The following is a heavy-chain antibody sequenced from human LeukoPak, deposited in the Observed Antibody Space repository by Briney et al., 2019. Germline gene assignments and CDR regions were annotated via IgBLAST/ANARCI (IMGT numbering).Heavy chain of an antibody. CDR1: GYSISSGYY. Sequence: PSETLSLTCTVSGYSISSGYYWGWIRQPPGKGLEWIGSIYHSGSTYYNPSLKSRVTISVDTSKDQFSLKLSSVTAADTAVYYCARELDGSSGYFDWGQGTLVTVSS. V-gene: IGHV4-38-2*02. CDR2: IYHSGST. J-gene: IGHJ4*02. D-gene: IGHD3-22*01. CDR3: ARELDGSSGYFD.